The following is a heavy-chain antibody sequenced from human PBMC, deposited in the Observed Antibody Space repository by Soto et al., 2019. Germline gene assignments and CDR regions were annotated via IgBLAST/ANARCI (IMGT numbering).Heavy chain of an antibody. Sequence: APLQVSWATSGYPLTNYGNKWVRQGHVPGLKWMGWITTYNGNTNYAQKFQGRVTMTTDTSTSTAYMELRSLRSDDTAVYYCVRAPRVIRGYYYYGMDVWGQGTTVNVSS. D-gene: IGHD3-22*01. CDR2: ITTYNGNT. CDR3: VRAPRVIRGYYYYGMDV. V-gene: IGHV1-18*01. J-gene: IGHJ6*02. CDR1: GYPLTNYG.